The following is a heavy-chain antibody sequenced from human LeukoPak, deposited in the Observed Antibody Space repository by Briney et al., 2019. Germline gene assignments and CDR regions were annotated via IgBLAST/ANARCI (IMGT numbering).Heavy chain of an antibody. J-gene: IGHJ4*02. CDR3: AKVRSDSSGIDY. CDR1: GFTVSDHF. V-gene: IGHV3-23*01. Sequence: GGSLRLSCAASGFTVSDHFMSWVRQAPGKGLEWVSVLSGSGVSKYYADSVKGRFTISRDNSKNTLYLQMNSLRAEDTAVYYCAKVRSDSSGIDYWGQGTLVPVSS. D-gene: IGHD6-19*01. CDR2: LSGSGVSK.